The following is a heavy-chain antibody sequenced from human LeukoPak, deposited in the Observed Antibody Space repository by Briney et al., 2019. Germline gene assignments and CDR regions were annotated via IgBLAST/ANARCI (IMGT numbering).Heavy chain of an antibody. V-gene: IGHV1-46*01. D-gene: IGHD3-3*01. CDR3: ARLRNDFWSVYHEYYFDY. J-gene: IGHJ4*02. CDR2: INPSGGST. Sequence: ASVKVSCKASGYTFTSYYMHWVRQAPGQGLEWMGIINPSGGSTSYAQKFQGRVTMTRDTSTSTVYMELSSLRSEDTAVYYCARLRNDFWSVYHEYYFDYWGQGTLVPVSS. CDR1: GYTFTSYY.